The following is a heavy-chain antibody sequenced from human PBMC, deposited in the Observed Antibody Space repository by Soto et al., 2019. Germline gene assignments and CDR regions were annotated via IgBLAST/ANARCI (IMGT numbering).Heavy chain of an antibody. Sequence: GGSLRLSCAASGFTFSDYYMSWIRQAPGKGMEWVSYISSSGSTIYYADSVKGRFTISRDNAKNSLYLQMNSLRAEDTAVYYCARDRRNPRSWWFDPWGQGTLVTVS. CDR2: ISSSGSTI. CDR3: ARDRRNPRSWWFDP. CDR1: GFTFSDYY. J-gene: IGHJ5*02. V-gene: IGHV3-11*01. D-gene: IGHD1-1*01.